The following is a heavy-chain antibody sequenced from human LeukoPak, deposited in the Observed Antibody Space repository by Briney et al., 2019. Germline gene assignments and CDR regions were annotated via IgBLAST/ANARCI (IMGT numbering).Heavy chain of an antibody. CDR1: GFTFSSYS. Sequence: GGSLRLSCAASGFTFSSYSMHWVRQAPCKGLEGVAVISYDGSNKYYADSVKGRFTISRDNSKNTLYLQMNSLRAEDTAVYYCAGGSGYPVYWGQGTLVTVSS. V-gene: IGHV3-30*03. D-gene: IGHD3-3*01. CDR2: ISYDGSNK. J-gene: IGHJ4*02. CDR3: AGGSGYPVY.